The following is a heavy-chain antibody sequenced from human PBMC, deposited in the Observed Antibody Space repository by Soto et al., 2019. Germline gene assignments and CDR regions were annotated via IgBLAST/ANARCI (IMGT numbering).Heavy chain of an antibody. J-gene: IGHJ3*02. Sequence: SSETLSLTCTVSGGSISSGDYYWSWIRQPPGKGLEWIGYIYYTGTINYNPSLKSRLTISVDTSKNQFSLKLNSVTAADTAVYYCARESGGRNIDVFDIWGQGTMVTVSS. D-gene: IGHD2-15*01. CDR3: ARESGGRNIDVFDI. V-gene: IGHV4-30-4*01. CDR1: GGSISSGDYY. CDR2: IYYTGTI.